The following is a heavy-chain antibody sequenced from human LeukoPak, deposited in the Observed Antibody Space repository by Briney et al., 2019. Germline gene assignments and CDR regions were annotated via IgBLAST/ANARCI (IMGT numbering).Heavy chain of an antibody. CDR3: ARRNY. J-gene: IGHJ4*02. Sequence: GGSLRHSCAASQFTFSSYSMNWVRQAPGKGREWVSYITNIGNSKNYTDTVKGRFTISRDKAKNTLYLQMNSLRDAYTAVYFCARRNYWREGALVTVSS. CDR1: QFTFSSYS. V-gene: IGHV3-48*02. CDR2: ITNIGNSK.